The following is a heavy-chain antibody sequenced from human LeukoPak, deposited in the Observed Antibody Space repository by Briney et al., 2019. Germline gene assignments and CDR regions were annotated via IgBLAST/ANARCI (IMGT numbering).Heavy chain of an antibody. V-gene: IGHV1-69*05. Sequence: SVKVSCKAPGGTFSSYAISWVRQAPGQGLEWMGGIIPIFGTANYAQKLQGRVTMTTDTSTSTAYMELRSLRSDDTAVYYCARDAYYDILTGYSNYYYYGMDVWGQGTTVTVSS. CDR3: ARDAYYDILTGYSNYYYYGMDV. D-gene: IGHD3-9*01. CDR2: IIPIFGTA. J-gene: IGHJ6*02. CDR1: GGTFSSYA.